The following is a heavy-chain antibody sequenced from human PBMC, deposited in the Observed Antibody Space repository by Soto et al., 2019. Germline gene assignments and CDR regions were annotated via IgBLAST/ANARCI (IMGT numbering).Heavy chain of an antibody. CDR2: ISSSSSTI. D-gene: IGHD5-12*01. CDR1: GFTFSSYS. J-gene: IGHJ5*02. Sequence: GGSLRLSCAASGFTFSSYSMNWVRQAPGKGLEWVSYISSSSSTIYYADSVKGRFTISRDNAKNSLYLQMNSLRDEDTAVYYWARQIPNALEMATIRVSSWFDPWGQGTLVTVSS. V-gene: IGHV3-48*02. CDR3: ARQIPNALEMATIRVSSWFDP.